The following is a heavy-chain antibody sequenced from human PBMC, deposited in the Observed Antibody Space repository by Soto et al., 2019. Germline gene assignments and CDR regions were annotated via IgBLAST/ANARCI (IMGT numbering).Heavy chain of an antibody. V-gene: IGHV3-30-3*01. CDR1: GFTFSSYA. D-gene: IGHD2-15*01. CDR3: ARQAGFFICCSCYDYDVFDI. Sequence: PGGSLRLSCAASGFTFSSYAMHWVRQAPGKGLEWVAVISYDGSNKYYADSVKGRFTISRDNSKNTLYLQMNSLRAEDTAVYYCARQAGFFICCSCYDYDVFDIWGQGTMVTVSS. CDR2: ISYDGSNK. J-gene: IGHJ3*02.